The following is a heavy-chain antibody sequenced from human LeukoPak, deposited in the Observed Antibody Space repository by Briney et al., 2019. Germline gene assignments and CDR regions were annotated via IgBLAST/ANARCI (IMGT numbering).Heavy chain of an antibody. J-gene: IGHJ4*02. CDR2: IYYSEST. V-gene: IGHV4-39*07. Sequence: PSDTLSLPCTLSGGSLSSSSYYWGWIRQPPGKGLEWIGSIYYSESTYYNPSLKTRVTISVDTSKHQLSLKLSSVTAADTAVYYCAREPPISSGYSIYYFDYWGQGTLVTVSS. D-gene: IGHD3-22*01. CDR1: GGSLSSSSYY. CDR3: AREPPISSGYSIYYFDY.